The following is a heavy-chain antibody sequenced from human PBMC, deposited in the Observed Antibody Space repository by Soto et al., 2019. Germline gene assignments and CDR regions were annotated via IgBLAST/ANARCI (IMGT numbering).Heavy chain of an antibody. CDR1: GGSISSYY. D-gene: IGHD2-2*01. V-gene: IGHV4-59*01. CDR3: ALSPVVPAAMPFDY. Sequence: SETLSLTCTASGGSISSYYWSWIRQPPGKGLEWIGYIYYSGSTNYNPSLKSRVTISVDTSKNQFSLKLSSVTAADTAVYYCALSPVVPAAMPFDYWGQGTLVTVSS. CDR2: IYYSGST. J-gene: IGHJ4*02.